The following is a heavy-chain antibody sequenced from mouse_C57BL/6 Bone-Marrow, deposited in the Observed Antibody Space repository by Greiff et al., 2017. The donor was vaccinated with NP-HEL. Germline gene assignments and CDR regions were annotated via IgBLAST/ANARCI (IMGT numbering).Heavy chain of an antibody. D-gene: IGHD1-1*01. Sequence: EVQGVESGGGLVQPKGSLKLSCAASGFSFNTYAMNWVRQAPGKGLEWVARIRSKSNNYATYYDVSVKDRFTISRDDSESMLYLQMNNLETEDTAMYYCVRRAVVDLYWYFDVWGTGTTVTVSS. CDR1: GFSFNTYA. J-gene: IGHJ1*03. V-gene: IGHV10-1*01. CDR3: VRRAVVDLYWYFDV. CDR2: IRSKSNNYAT.